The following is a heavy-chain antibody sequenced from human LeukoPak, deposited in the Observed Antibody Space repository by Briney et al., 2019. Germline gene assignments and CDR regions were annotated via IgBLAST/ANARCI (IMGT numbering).Heavy chain of an antibody. J-gene: IGHJ6*02. CDR1: GFTFSSYE. CDR3: ARDSDAYGDYSDYYYGVDV. D-gene: IGHD4-17*01. V-gene: IGHV3-48*03. Sequence: GGSLRLSCVASGFTFSSYEMNWVRQAPGKGLEWVSYISSSGSTIYYADSVKGRFTISRDNAENSMYLQMNSLRAEDTAVYYCARDSDAYGDYSDYYYGVDVWGQGTTVTVSS. CDR2: ISSSGSTI.